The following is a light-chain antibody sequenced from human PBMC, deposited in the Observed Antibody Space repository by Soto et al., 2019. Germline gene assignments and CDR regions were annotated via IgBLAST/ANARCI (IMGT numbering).Light chain of an antibody. CDR3: ATCDDSLKGYV. V-gene: IGLV1-44*01. Sequence: QSVLTQPHSASGTPGQRVTISCSGSSSNIGSSTVTWYQQLPGAAPTVLIHSNNQRPSGVPDRFSGSKSGTSASLAISGLKSDDDADYYCATCDDSLKGYVFGTGTKVTVL. CDR2: SNN. J-gene: IGLJ1*01. CDR1: SSNIGSST.